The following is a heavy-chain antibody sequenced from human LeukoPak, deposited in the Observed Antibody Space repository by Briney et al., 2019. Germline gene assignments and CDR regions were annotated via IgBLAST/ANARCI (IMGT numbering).Heavy chain of an antibody. D-gene: IGHD1-26*01. J-gene: IGHJ3*02. CDR2: ISGSGGST. Sequence: PGGSLRLSCAASGFTFSSYAMSWVRQAPGKGLEWVSAISGSGGSTYYADSVKGRFTISRDNSKNTLYLQMNSLRAEDTAVYYCAKALVAIVGARGDAFDIWGQGTMVTVSS. V-gene: IGHV3-23*01. CDR1: GFTFSSYA. CDR3: AKALVAIVGARGDAFDI.